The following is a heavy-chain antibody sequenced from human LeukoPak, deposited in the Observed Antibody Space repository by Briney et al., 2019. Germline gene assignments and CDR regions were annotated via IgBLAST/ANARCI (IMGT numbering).Heavy chain of an antibody. V-gene: IGHV3-30*02. J-gene: IGHJ6*03. D-gene: IGHD3-10*01. CDR2: IHHDGSNK. CDR3: ARVTIGENYYYYMDV. CDR1: GFTFSSYG. Sequence: GGSLRLSCAASGFTFSSYGMHWVRQAPGKGLDWVAFIHHDGSNKYYADSVRGRFTISRDNSKNTLYLQMNSLRAEDTAVYYCARVTIGENYYYYMDVWGKGTTVTVSS.